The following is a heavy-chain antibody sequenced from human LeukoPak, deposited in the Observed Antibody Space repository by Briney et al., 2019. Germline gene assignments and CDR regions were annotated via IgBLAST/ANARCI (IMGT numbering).Heavy chain of an antibody. CDR2: ISSSRTT. CDR1: GFPFSSYS. CDR3: ARDLEGSGSFYRPSYDY. J-gene: IGHJ4*02. V-gene: IGHV3-48*01. Sequence: PGGSLRLSCAASGFPFSSYSMNWVRQAPGEGLEWGSYISSSRTTSYADSVKGRFTISRDNAKNSLYLQMNSLRAEDTAVYYCARDLEGSGSFYRPSYDYWGQGTLVTVSS. D-gene: IGHD3-10*01.